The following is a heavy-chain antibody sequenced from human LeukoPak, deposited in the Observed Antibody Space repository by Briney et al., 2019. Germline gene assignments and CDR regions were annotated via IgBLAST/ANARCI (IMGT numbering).Heavy chain of an antibody. CDR1: GGSITNYY. J-gene: IGHJ3*02. Sequence: SETLSLTCIVSGGSITNYYWSWIRQPPGKVLEWIGYIYYSGSTNYNPSLKSRVTISVDTSNNQFSLRLSSVTAADTAVYYCARDPFGSNAFDIWGQGTVVAVSS. D-gene: IGHD3-10*01. CDR2: IYYSGST. CDR3: ARDPFGSNAFDI. V-gene: IGHV4-59*01.